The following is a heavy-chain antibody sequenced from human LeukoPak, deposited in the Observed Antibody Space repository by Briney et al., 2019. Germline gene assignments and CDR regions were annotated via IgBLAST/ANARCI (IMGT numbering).Heavy chain of an antibody. CDR3: ASRGYSYGPLYYMDV. J-gene: IGHJ6*03. CDR1: GFTFSSYS. V-gene: IGHV3-48*01. CDR2: ISSSSSTI. D-gene: IGHD5-18*01. Sequence: GGSLRLSCAASGFTFSSYSMNWVRQAPGKGLEWVSYISSSSSTIYYADSVKGRFTISRDNAKNSLYLQMNSLRAEDTAVYFCASRGYSYGPLYYMDVWGKGTTVTVSS.